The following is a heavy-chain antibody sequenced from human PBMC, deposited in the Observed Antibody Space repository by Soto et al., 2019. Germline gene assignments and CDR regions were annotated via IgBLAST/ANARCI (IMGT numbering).Heavy chain of an antibody. CDR1: GFSFGTYG. CDR2: MGGRGGST. D-gene: IGHD3-9*01. CDR3: AKEKYEWLDILTGYLDDY. V-gene: IGHV3-23*01. J-gene: IGHJ4*02. Sequence: EVQLLESGGGLVQPGGSLRLSCSASGFSFGTYGMSWVRQSPGKGLEWVSAMGGRGGSTYYADSVKVRFTISRDNSKNTLYLHMNSLRDEDTALYYCAKEKYEWLDILTGYLDDYWGQGTLVTVSS.